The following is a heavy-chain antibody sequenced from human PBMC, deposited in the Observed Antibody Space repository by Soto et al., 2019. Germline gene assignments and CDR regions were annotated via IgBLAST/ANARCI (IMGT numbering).Heavy chain of an antibody. CDR3: ARSRNSAVADSFDF. V-gene: IGHV3-30*04. Sequence: PGGSLRLSYAASGFTFRNYAIHWVRQAPGKGLEWVAVISRDGSHKYYLDSVKGRFTISRDNSKDTVNLLMNSLRDDDSAMYYCARSRNSAVADSFDFWGQGTLVTGSS. D-gene: IGHD1-26*01. CDR1: GFTFRNYA. J-gene: IGHJ4*02. CDR2: ISRDGSHK.